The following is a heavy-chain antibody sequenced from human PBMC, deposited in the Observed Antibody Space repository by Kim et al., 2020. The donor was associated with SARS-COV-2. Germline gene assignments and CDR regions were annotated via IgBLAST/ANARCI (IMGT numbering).Heavy chain of an antibody. CDR1: GGSISSSSYY. Sequence: SQTLSLTCTVSGGSISSSSYYWGWIRQPPGKGLEWIGSIYYSGSTYYNPSLKSRVTISVDTSKNQFSLKLSSVTAADTAVYYCARAGDVRNSSGWYDRFVLVGPWGQGTLVTVSS. J-gene: IGHJ5*02. V-gene: IGHV4-39*07. CDR2: IYYSGST. CDR3: ARAGDVRNSSGWYDRFVLVGP. D-gene: IGHD6-19*01.